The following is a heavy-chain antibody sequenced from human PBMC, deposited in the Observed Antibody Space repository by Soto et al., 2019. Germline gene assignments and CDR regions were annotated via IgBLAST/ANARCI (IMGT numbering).Heavy chain of an antibody. CDR2: VIPIFGTA. Sequence: SVKVSCKASGGTFSSYAISWVRQAPGQGLEWMGGVIPIFGTANYAQKFQGRVTITADESTSTAYMELSSLRSEDTAVYYCAVDYYDSSGYYGRDYYYGMDVWGQGTTVTVSS. CDR1: GGTFSSYA. V-gene: IGHV1-69*13. D-gene: IGHD3-22*01. CDR3: AVDYYDSSGYYGRDYYYGMDV. J-gene: IGHJ6*02.